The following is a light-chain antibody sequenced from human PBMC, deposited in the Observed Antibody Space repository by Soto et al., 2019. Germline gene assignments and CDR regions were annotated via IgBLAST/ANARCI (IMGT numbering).Light chain of an antibody. CDR1: QSVSSSY. CDR3: QQYSSSPWT. J-gene: IGKJ1*01. Sequence: EIVLTQSPGTLSLSPGERATLSCRASQSVSSSYLAWYQQKPGQAPRLLIYGASSRATGIPDRFSGSGSRTDFPLTISRLEPEDFAVYYCQQYSSSPWTFGQGTKVEIK. CDR2: GAS. V-gene: IGKV3-20*01.